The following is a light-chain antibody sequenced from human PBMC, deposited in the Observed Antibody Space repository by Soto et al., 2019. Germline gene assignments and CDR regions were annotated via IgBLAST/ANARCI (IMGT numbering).Light chain of an antibody. J-gene: IGKJ4*01. V-gene: IGKV3-20*01. Sequence: EIVLTQSPGTLSLSPGERATLSCRASHSVTSTYLAWYQQKPGQAPRLLIYGASSRATGIPDRFSSSGSGTDFTLTISRLEPEDFAVYYCQQYSSSPLTFGGGTKVEIK. CDR2: GAS. CDR1: HSVTSTY. CDR3: QQYSSSPLT.